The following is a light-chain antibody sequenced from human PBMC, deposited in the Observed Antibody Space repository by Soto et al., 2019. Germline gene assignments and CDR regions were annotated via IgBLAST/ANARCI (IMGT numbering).Light chain of an antibody. CDR2: STS. Sequence: QAVVTQKPSLTVSPGGTVTLTCASSTGAVTRDSYSNWFQQKPGQTPRALIYSTSQKHSWTPARFSGSLFGGKAALTLSAVRPEDEADYYCLLNTGDAWGFGGATKLTV. J-gene: IGLJ3*02. CDR3: LLNTGDAWG. CDR1: TGAVTRDSY. V-gene: IGLV7-43*01.